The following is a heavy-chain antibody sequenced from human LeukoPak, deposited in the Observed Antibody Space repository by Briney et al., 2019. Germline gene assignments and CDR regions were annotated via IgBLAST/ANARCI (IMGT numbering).Heavy chain of an antibody. Sequence: SQTLSLTCAISGDSVSSSSAAWSWIRQSPSRGLEWLGRTYYRSKWYADYAVSVKSRLTINPDSSKNQFSLQLNSTTPEDTAVYYCAREGSEGYLFDYWGQGTLVTVSS. J-gene: IGHJ4*02. CDR3: AREGSEGYLFDY. CDR1: GDSVSSSSAA. CDR2: TYYRSKWYA. D-gene: IGHD1-1*01. V-gene: IGHV6-1*01.